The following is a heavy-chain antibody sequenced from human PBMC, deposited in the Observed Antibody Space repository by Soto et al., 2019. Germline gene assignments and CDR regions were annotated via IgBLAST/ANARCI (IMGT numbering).Heavy chain of an antibody. D-gene: IGHD2-2*01. Sequence: QVQLVQSGAEVKKPGSSVKVSCKASGGTFSSYTISWVRQAPGQGLEWMGRIIPILGIANYAQKFQGRVTIPADKSTSTGYMERSSLRSEDTAVYYCARDLGGPAAAISPWGYWGQGTLVTVSS. J-gene: IGHJ4*02. CDR3: ARDLGGPAAAISPWGY. CDR2: IIPILGIA. CDR1: GGTFSSYT. V-gene: IGHV1-69*08.